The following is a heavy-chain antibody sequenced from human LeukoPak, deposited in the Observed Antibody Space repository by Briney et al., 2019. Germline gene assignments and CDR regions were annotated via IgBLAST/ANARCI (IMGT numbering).Heavy chain of an antibody. D-gene: IGHD3-9*01. CDR1: GASISNTDW. CDR3: ARHFYDILTGYSGPDY. Sequence: SETLSLTCAVSGASISNTDWWSWVRQPPGKGLEWIGEIYHSGTTNYNPSLKSRVTISVDTSKNQFSLKLSSVTAADTAVYYCARHFYDILTGYSGPDYWGQGTLVTVSS. J-gene: IGHJ4*02. V-gene: IGHV4-4*02. CDR2: IYHSGTT.